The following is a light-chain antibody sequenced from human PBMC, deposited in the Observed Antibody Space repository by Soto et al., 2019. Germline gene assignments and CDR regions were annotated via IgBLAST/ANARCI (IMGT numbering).Light chain of an antibody. J-gene: IGKJ4*01. CDR1: QSISSY. CDR2: AAS. CDR3: QLSYSVPLT. V-gene: IGKV1-39*01. Sequence: DIQMTQKPSSLSASVGDRVTITCGASQSISSYLNWYQQKPGKAPNLLIFAASTLQSGVPSRFSGSGSGTDFTLTIRSLQPEDFAPYYCQLSYSVPLTFGGGGNVDIK.